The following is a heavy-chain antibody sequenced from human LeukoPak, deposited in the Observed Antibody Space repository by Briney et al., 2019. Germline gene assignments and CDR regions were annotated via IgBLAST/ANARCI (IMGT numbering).Heavy chain of an antibody. D-gene: IGHD2-15*01. J-gene: IGHJ4*02. CDR1: GFDFSNSF. Sequence: GGSLRLSCTASGFDFSNSFMSWIRQAPGKGLEWISCISSRSTTIYCADSVKGRFTISRDNGKNTVYLQMNNLRVDDTAVFYCGKGSLAVPATPLDFWGQGTLVTVSS. CDR3: GKGSLAVPATPLDF. CDR2: ISSRSTTI. V-gene: IGHV3-11*01.